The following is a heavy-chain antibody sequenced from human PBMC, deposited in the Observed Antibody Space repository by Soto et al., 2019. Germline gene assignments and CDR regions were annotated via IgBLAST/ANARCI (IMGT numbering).Heavy chain of an antibody. CDR1: GFTFSSYA. J-gene: IGHJ6*03. CDR3: AKDQSSPGIWYYYYMDV. D-gene: IGHD3-3*02. CDR2: ISGSGGST. V-gene: IGHV3-23*01. Sequence: GGSLRLSCAASGFTFSSYAMSWVRQAPGKGLEWVSAISGSGGSTYYADSVKGRFTISRDNSKNTLYLQMNSLRAEDTAVYYCAKDQSSPGIWYYYYMDVWGKGTTVTVSS.